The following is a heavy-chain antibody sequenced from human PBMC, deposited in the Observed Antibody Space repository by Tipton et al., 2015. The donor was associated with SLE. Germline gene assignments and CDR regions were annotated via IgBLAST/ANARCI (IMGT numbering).Heavy chain of an antibody. CDR3: ARGGAVWYYYYYMDV. J-gene: IGHJ6*03. Sequence: TLSLTCTVSGGSMSGYYWSWVRQPPGKGLEWVGYSYYSGGTSYNPSLRSRVTISVDTSRNQFSLKLSSVTAADTAVYYCARGGAVWYYYYYMDVWGKGTTVTVSS. CDR2: SYYSGGT. V-gene: IGHV4-59*12. CDR1: GGSMSGYY. D-gene: IGHD3-16*01.